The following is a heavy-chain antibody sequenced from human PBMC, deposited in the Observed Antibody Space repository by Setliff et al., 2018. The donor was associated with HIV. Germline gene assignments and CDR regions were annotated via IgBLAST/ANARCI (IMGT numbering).Heavy chain of an antibody. CDR3: ARGQDLGATWTGYYYYYMDV. CDR2: VSYSGGA. V-gene: IGHV4-59*12. D-gene: IGHD1-26*01. CDR1: GGSIRTYS. Sequence: SDTLSLTCTVSGGSIRTYSWSWIRQPPGRGLDWIGYVSYSGGANYNPSLKSRVTISVDRSKNQFSLKLTSVTAADTAVYYCARGQDLGATWTGYYYYYMDVWGKGTTVTVSS. J-gene: IGHJ6*03.